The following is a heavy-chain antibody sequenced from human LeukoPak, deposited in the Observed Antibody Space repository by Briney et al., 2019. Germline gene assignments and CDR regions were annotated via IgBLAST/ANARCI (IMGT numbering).Heavy chain of an antibody. Sequence: PGGSLRLSCAASGFTFGRYAMNWVRQTPGKRLEWVSGLSGSDSSTYYADSVKGRFTISRDTSKKTLYLQMNSLRAEDTAIYYCARDPGADSGYDWDYYFDHWGQGTLVTVSS. D-gene: IGHD5-12*01. CDR3: ARDPGADSGYDWDYYFDH. J-gene: IGHJ4*02. CDR2: LSGSDSST. CDR1: GFTFGRYA. V-gene: IGHV3-23*01.